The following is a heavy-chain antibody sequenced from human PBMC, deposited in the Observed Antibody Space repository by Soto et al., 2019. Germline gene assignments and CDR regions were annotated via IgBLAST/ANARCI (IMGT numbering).Heavy chain of an antibody. D-gene: IGHD2-15*01. V-gene: IGHV3-74*01. J-gene: IGHJ4*02. Sequence: GFLRLPCSASWFTLNSYWMHLVRPASGKGLVGVSRINSEGRSTSYADSVKGRFTTSRDNAKNPLYLQMNSLRAEDTAVYYCVRTSLVVAAATREDYWGQGTLVPVSS. CDR3: VRTSLVVAAATREDY. CDR1: WFTLNSYW. CDR2: INSEGRST.